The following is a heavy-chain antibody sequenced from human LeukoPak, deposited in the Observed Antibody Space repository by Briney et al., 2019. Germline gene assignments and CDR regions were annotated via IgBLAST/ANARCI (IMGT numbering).Heavy chain of an antibody. CDR1: GGSIRSNNFS. CDR2: FSYGGTT. Sequence: SETLSLTCSVSGGSIRSNNFSWDWIRQPPGKGLEWIGSFSYGGTTYFNPSLKSRVIMSVDTSKNQFSLKVTSVTAADTAVYYCARTTAVARTAHFDYSGQGILVTVSS. D-gene: IGHD6-19*01. V-gene: IGHV4-39*01. CDR3: ARTTAVARTAHFDY. J-gene: IGHJ4*02.